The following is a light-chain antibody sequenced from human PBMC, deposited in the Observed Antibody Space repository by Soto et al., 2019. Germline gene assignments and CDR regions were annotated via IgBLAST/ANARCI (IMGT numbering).Light chain of an antibody. CDR1: SSDVGGYKY. CDR3: SSYAGSNFVV. V-gene: IGLV2-8*01. CDR2: EVN. J-gene: IGLJ2*01. Sequence: QSALTQPPSASGSPGQSVTISCTGTSSDVGGYKYVSWYRQHPGKAPKLLIYEVNKRPSGVPDRLSGSKSGNTASLTVSGLQDEDEAGYYCSSYAGSNFVVFGGGTKVTVL.